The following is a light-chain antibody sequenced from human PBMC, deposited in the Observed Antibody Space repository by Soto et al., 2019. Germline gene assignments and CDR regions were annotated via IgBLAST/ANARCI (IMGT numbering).Light chain of an antibody. V-gene: IGKV1-17*01. Sequence: DIQMTQSPSSLSASVGDRVTITCRASQGVGNEVGWYQQKPGKAPKRLIYATSTLQSGVPSRFSGSGSGTELTLTISSLQPEDFATYYCVQHNSYPRTFGQGTKVEMK. CDR3: VQHNSYPRT. CDR1: QGVGNE. J-gene: IGKJ1*01. CDR2: ATS.